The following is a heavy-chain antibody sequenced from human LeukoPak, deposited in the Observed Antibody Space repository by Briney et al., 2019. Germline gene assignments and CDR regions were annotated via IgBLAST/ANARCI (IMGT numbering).Heavy chain of an antibody. V-gene: IGHV3-23*01. CDR1: GFTFSSYA. Sequence: GGSLRLSCAASGFTFSSYAMSWVRQAPGKGLEWVSSISGSGDSTFYADSVKGRFTISRDNSRNTLYLQMNSLRAEDTAVYYCAALRWSDTLDIWGQGTMVTVSS. CDR2: ISGSGDST. CDR3: AALRWSDTLDI. J-gene: IGHJ3*02. D-gene: IGHD2-21*01.